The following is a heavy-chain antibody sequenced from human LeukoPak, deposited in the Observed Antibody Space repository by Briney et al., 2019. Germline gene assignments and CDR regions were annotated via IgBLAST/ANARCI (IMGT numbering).Heavy chain of an antibody. J-gene: IGHJ4*02. D-gene: IGHD3-10*01. CDR1: GFPFSSYA. CDR2: ISGADKNTT. Sequence: GGSLRLSCAASGFPFSSYAMNWVRQAPGKRLEWVSIISGADKNTTYYADSVKGRFTVSRDNSKNTLDLQMTDLRPEDTAIYYCAKRNTMVRGGPCFDYWGQGILVAVSS. CDR3: AKRNTMVRGGPCFDY. V-gene: IGHV3-23*01.